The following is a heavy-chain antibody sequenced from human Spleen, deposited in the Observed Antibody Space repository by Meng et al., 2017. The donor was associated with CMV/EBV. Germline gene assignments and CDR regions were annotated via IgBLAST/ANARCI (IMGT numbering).Heavy chain of an antibody. CDR3: AKARTGGSGYYYYYGLDV. V-gene: IGHV3-23*03. CDR2: IYSGGGNT. Sequence: GESLKISCAASGFTFSNYAINWVRQAPGKGLEWVSVIYSGGGNTDYADSVKGRFTISRDNSKNMVDMEMNSLRVEDTAVYYCAKARTGGSGYYYYYGLDVWGQGTTVTVSS. J-gene: IGHJ6*02. CDR1: GFTFSNYA. D-gene: IGHD3-16*01.